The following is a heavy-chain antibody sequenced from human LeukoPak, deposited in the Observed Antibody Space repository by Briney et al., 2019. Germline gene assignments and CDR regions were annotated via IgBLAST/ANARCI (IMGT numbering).Heavy chain of an antibody. D-gene: IGHD3-22*01. J-gene: IGHJ4*02. CDR1: GYTFTGYY. CDR2: INPNSGGT. CDR3: ARDERRRYYDSSGYSHLDDY. V-gene: IGHV1-2*02. Sequence: GASVKVSFKASGYTFTGYYMHWVRQAPGQGLEWMGWINPNSGGTNYAQKFQGRVTMTRDTSISTAYMELSRLRSDDTAVYYCARDERRRYYDSSGYSHLDDYWGQGTLVTVSS.